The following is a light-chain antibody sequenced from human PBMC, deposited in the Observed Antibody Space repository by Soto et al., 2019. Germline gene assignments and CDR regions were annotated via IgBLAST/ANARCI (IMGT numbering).Light chain of an antibody. J-gene: IGKJ1*01. CDR2: GAS. V-gene: IGKV3-20*01. Sequence: EIVMTQSPVTLSVSPGERATLSCRASQRVSSNVAWYQQKPGQAPRLLIYGASSRATGIPDRFSGSGSGTDFTLTIRRLEPEDFAVYYCQQYGSSYPWTFGQGTKV. CDR3: QQYGSSYPWT. CDR1: QRVSSN.